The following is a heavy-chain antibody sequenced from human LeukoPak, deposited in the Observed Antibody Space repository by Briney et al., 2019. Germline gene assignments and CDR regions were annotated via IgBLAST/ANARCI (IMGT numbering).Heavy chain of an antibody. CDR3: ARGDTAMVTIDY. V-gene: IGHV3-21*01. CDR2: ISSSSSYI. J-gene: IGHJ4*02. D-gene: IGHD5-18*01. Sequence: GGSLRLSCAASGFTFSSYSINWVRQAPGKGLEWVSSISSSSSYIYYADSVKGRFTISRDNAKNSLYLQMNSLRAEDTAVYYCARGDTAMVTIDYWGQGTLVTVSS. CDR1: GFTFSSYS.